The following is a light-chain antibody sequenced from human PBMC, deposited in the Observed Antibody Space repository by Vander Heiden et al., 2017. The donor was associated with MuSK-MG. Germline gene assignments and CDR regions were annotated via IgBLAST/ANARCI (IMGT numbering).Light chain of an antibody. Sequence: DIQMTQSPSSLSASVGDRVTITCRASQRINTYLNWYQQTPGKAPKLLIYAASTLQSGVPSRFSGSGSGTDFTLTISSLQPEDFATYYCQQSDSAPPRYSFGQGTKLEIK. J-gene: IGKJ2*01. CDR2: AAS. V-gene: IGKV1-39*01. CDR1: QRINTY. CDR3: QQSDSAPPRYS.